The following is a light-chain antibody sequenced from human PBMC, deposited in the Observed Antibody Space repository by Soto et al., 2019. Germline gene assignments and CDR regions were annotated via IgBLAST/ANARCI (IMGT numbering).Light chain of an antibody. J-gene: IGLJ2*01. CDR2: EDN. Sequence: NFMLTQPHSVSESPGKTVTISCTRSSGSIASNYVKWYQQRPGSAPTTVIYEDNQRPSGVPDRFSGSIDSSSNSASLTISGLKTEDEAGYYCQSYDSSIVVFGGGTKLTVL. CDR3: QSYDSSIVV. CDR1: SGSIASNY. V-gene: IGLV6-57*04.